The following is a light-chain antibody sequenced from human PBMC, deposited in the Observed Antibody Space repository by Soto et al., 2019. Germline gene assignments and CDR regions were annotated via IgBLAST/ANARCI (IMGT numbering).Light chain of an antibody. V-gene: IGLV2-14*01. J-gene: IGLJ1*01. CDR2: EVT. CDR3: SSHTSGNTRV. Sequence: QSALTQPASVSGSPVQSIPISCTGTSSDVGGYDYVSWYQQQPDKAPKLMIYEVTKRPSGVSNRFSGSKSGNTASLTISGLQAEDEADYYCSSHTSGNTRVFGTGTKVTVL. CDR1: SSDVGGYDY.